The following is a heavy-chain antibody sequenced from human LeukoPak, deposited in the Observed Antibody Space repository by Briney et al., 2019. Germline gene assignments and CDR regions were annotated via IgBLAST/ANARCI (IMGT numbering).Heavy chain of an antibody. CDR3: TRHEPVDTAMVTDY. Sequence: HPGGSLRLSCAASGFTFSGSAMHWVRQASGKGLEWVGRIRSKANSYATAYAASVKGRFTISRDDSKNTAYLQMNSLKTEDTAVYYCTRHEPVDTAMVTDYWGQGTLVTVSS. D-gene: IGHD5-18*01. CDR1: GFTFSGSA. V-gene: IGHV3-73*01. CDR2: IRSKANSYAT. J-gene: IGHJ4*02.